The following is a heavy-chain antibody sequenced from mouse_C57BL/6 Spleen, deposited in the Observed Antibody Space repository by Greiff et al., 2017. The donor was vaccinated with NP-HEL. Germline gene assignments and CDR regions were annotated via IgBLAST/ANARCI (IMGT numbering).Heavy chain of an antibody. CDR1: GFNFKDDY. D-gene: IGHD1-1*01. J-gene: IGHJ2*01. CDR2: IDPENGDP. CDR3: TVSYGSL. V-gene: IGHV14-4*01. Sequence: VQLKQSGAELVRPGASVKLSCTASGFNFKDDYMHWVKQRPEQGLEWIGWIDPENGDPEYASKFQGKATITADTSSNTAYLQLSSLTSEDTAVYYCTVSYGSLWGQGTTLTVSS.